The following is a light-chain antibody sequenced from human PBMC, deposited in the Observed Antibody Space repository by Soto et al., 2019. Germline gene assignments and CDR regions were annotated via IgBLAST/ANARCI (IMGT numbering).Light chain of an antibody. J-gene: IGLJ2*01. Sequence: QSALTQPRSVSGSPGQSVTISCAGTSSDVGGYNDVSWYQHYPGTAPKLMISDVSKRPSGVPDRFSGSKSGNTASLTISGLQAEDEADYYCSAYAGTYTPVVFGGGTKLTVL. CDR3: SAYAGTYTPVV. CDR2: DVS. CDR1: SSDVGGYND. V-gene: IGLV2-11*01.